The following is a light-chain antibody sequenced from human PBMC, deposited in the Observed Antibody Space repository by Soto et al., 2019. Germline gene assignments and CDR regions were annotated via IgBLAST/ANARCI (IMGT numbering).Light chain of an antibody. Sequence: DIVMTQSPASLSSSPGERATLSCRASRSIRGSLAWYQQKPGQAPRLLIYDASNIATGIPLRFSGSGSGADYTLTISSLQPEDFAVYYCLQRSNLPWTFGQGTKV. V-gene: IGKV3-11*01. J-gene: IGKJ1*01. CDR3: LQRSNLPWT. CDR1: RSIRGS. CDR2: DAS.